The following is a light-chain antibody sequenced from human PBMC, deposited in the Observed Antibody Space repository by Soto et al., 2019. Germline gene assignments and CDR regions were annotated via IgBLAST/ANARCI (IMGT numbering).Light chain of an antibody. CDR2: EVS. Sequence: QSALTQPASVSGSPGQSITISCTGTSSDVGGYNYVSWYQQHPGKAPKLMIYEVSNRPSGVSNRFSGSKSGNTASLTISGLQAEDEAHYYCSSYTSSSTLVFGTGTKFTVL. CDR1: SSDVGGYNY. CDR3: SSYTSSSTLV. J-gene: IGLJ1*01. V-gene: IGLV2-14*01.